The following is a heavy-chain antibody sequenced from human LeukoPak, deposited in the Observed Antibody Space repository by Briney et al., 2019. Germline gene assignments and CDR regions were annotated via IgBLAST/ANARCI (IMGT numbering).Heavy chain of an antibody. V-gene: IGHV4-39*01. CDR3: ARQYGGIAIYGYYYYYMDV. CDR2: IFYTEST. CDR1: GGSISSSYYY. D-gene: IGHD2/OR15-2a*01. J-gene: IGHJ6*03. Sequence: PSETPSLTCTVSGGSISSSYYYWGWIRQPPGKGLEWIGNIFYTESTYYSPSLKSRVTISVDTSNNQFSVKLSSVTAADTDVYYCARQYGGIAIYGYYYYYMDVWGKGTTVTVSS.